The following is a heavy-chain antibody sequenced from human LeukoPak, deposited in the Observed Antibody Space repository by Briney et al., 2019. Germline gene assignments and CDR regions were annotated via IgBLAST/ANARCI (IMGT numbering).Heavy chain of an antibody. V-gene: IGHV1-18*01. CDR3: ARPVAVAGAYYYYYMDV. D-gene: IGHD6-19*01. J-gene: IGHJ6*03. CDR1: GYTFTSYS. CDR2: ISTYNGNT. Sequence: GASVRVSCKASGYTFTSYSINWVRQAPGQGLELMGWISTYNGNTNYAQKFQGRVTMTTDTSTSTAYMDLRSLRSDDTAVYYCARPVAVAGAYYYYYMDVWGKGTTVTVSS.